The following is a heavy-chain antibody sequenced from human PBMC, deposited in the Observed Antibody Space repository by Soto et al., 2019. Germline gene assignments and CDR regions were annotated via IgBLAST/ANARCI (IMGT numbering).Heavy chain of an antibody. V-gene: IGHV1-46*01. J-gene: IGHJ4*02. CDR2: ISHTGSLP. Sequence: VQLEQSGAEVRKPGASVKVSCRTSDYTFTNYYIHWVRQAPGLGLEWMGLISHTGSLPIYARKFQGRVTLTRDTSTKTVSMELSSLRSDDTAVYYCATVRYSLGRGLDHWGQGTLVTVSS. CDR3: ATVRYSLGRGLDH. CDR1: DYTFTNYY. D-gene: IGHD3-10*01.